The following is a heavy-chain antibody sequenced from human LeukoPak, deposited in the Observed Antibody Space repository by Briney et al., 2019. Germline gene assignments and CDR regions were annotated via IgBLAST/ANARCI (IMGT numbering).Heavy chain of an antibody. CDR1: GYTFTGYY. CDR3: ARALYYYDSSGYTDY. Sequence: ASVTVSCKASGYTFTGYYLHWVRQAPGQGLEWMGWINPNSGGTNFAQKFQGRVTMTRDTSISTAYMELSRLRSDDTAVYYCARALYYYDSSGYTDYWGQGTLVTVSS. CDR2: INPNSGGT. J-gene: IGHJ4*02. V-gene: IGHV1-2*02. D-gene: IGHD3-22*01.